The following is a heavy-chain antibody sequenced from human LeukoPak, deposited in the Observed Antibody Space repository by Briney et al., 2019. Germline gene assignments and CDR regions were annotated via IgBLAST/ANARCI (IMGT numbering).Heavy chain of an antibody. CDR1: GFTFSSYW. V-gene: IGHV3-7*01. J-gene: IGHJ4*02. CDR3: ARDLSGVAGYTYGRGIGY. Sequence: GGSLRISCAASGFTFSSYWMSWVRQAPGKGLEWVANIKKDGSEKYYVDSVKGRFTISRDNAKTSLYLQMNSLRAEDTAVYYCARDLSGVAGYTYGRGIGYWGQGTLVTVSS. CDR2: IKKDGSEK. D-gene: IGHD5-18*01.